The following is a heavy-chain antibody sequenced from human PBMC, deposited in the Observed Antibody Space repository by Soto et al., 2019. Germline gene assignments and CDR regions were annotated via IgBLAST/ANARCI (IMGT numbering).Heavy chain of an antibody. J-gene: IGHJ6*02. Sequence: SGGSLRLSCAASGFTFSSYGMHWVRQAPGKGLEWVAVIWYDGSNKYYADSVKGRFTISRDNSKNTLYLQMNSLRAEDTAVYYCARLLERRDERAKRDYYYYYGMDVWGQGTTVTVSS. V-gene: IGHV3-33*01. D-gene: IGHD2-15*01. CDR2: IWYDGSNK. CDR3: ARLLERRDERAKRDYYYYYGMDV. CDR1: GFTFSSYG.